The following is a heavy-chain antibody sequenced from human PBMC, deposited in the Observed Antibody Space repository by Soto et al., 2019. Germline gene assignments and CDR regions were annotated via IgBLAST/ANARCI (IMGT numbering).Heavy chain of an antibody. D-gene: IGHD6-6*01. V-gene: IGHV1-8*01. J-gene: IGHJ6*03. CDR1: GYTFTSYD. CDR3: ARAREYSSSSLLNYYYYYMDV. Sequence: ASVKVSCKAAGYTFTSYDINWGRQATGQGLEWMGWMNPNSGNTGYAQKFQGRVTMTRNTSISTAYMELSSLRSEDTAVYYCARAREYSSSSLLNYYYYYMDVWGKGTTVTVSS. CDR2: MNPNSGNT.